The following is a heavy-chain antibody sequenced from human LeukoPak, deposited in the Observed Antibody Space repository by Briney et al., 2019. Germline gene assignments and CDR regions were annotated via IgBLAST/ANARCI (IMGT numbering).Heavy chain of an antibody. CDR1: GGSISSYY. CDR3: ARHLVLYGSGSYWGYMDV. CDR2: IYTSGST. V-gene: IGHV4-4*07. J-gene: IGHJ6*03. D-gene: IGHD3-10*01. Sequence: SETLSLTCTVSGGSISSYYWSWIRQPAGKGLEWIGRIYTSGSTNYNPSLKSRVTISVDTSKNRFSLKLSSVTAADTAVYYCARHLVLYGSGSYWGYMDVWGKGTTVTISS.